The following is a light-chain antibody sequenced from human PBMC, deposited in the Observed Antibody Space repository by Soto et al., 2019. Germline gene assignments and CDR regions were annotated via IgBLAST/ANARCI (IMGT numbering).Light chain of an antibody. CDR1: SSNIGAGSD. CDR3: QSYDSILSVYV. J-gene: IGLJ1*01. V-gene: IGLV1-40*01. CDR2: GNS. Sequence: QSVLTQPPSISGAPGQRVTISCTGSSSNIGAGSDVHWYHQLPGTAPKLLIYGNSNRPSGVPDRFSGSKSGTSASLAITGLQAEDDADYSCQSYDSILSVYVFGTWTKATLL.